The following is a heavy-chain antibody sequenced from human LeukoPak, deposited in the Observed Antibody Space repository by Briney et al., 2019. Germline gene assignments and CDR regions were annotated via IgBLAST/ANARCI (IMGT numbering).Heavy chain of an antibody. CDR2: IYYSGST. Sequence: PSETLSLTCTVSGGSISSGDYYWSWIRQPPGKGLEWIGYIYYSGSTYYNPSLKSRVTISVDTSKNQFSLKLSSVTAADTAVYYCAREKFRDSSGYPLDYWGQGTLVTVSS. CDR1: GGSISSGDYY. V-gene: IGHV4-30-4*01. D-gene: IGHD3-22*01. J-gene: IGHJ4*02. CDR3: AREKFRDSSGYPLDY.